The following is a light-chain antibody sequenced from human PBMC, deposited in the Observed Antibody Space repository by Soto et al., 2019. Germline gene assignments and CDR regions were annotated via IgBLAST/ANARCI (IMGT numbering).Light chain of an antibody. CDR2: DAS. J-gene: IGKJ4*01. Sequence: DIQMTQSPSTLSASVGDRVTITCRANQSISNWLAWYQQRPGKAPNVLIYDASSVQSGVPSRFSGSGYGREFTLSISNLQPDDLATYYCQQYNSSPLTFGGGTKVEIK. V-gene: IGKV1-5*01. CDR1: QSISNW. CDR3: QQYNSSPLT.